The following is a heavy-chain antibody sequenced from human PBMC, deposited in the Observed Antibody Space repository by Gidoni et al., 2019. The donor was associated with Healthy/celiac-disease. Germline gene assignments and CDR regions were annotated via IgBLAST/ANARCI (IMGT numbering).Heavy chain of an antibody. D-gene: IGHD6-19*01. CDR2: ISSSSSYI. CDR3: ARDLDSGWYRFDY. Sequence: EVQLVESGGGLVKPGGSIRLSCAASGFTFSSHSMNWVRQAPGKGLEWVSSISSSSSYIYYADSVKGRFTISRDNAKNSLYLQMNSLRAEDTAVYYCARDLDSGWYRFDYWGQGTLVTVSS. V-gene: IGHV3-21*01. CDR1: GFTFSSHS. J-gene: IGHJ4*02.